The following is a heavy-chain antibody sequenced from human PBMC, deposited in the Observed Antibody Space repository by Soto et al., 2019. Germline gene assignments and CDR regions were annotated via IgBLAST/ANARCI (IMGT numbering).Heavy chain of an antibody. CDR3: AREAVAFDY. CDR2: ISPGGFST. V-gene: IGHV1-46*01. Sequence: VRQAPGQGLEWMGLISPGGFSTSYAQRFQGRVTMTNDTSTSTFYMDLSSLTSEDTAVYYCAREAVAFDYWGQGTLVTVSS. J-gene: IGHJ4*02. D-gene: IGHD6-19*01.